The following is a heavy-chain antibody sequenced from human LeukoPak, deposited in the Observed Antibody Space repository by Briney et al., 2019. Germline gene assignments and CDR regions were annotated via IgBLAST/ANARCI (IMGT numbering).Heavy chain of an antibody. Sequence: GGSLRLSCAASGFTFSSYSMNWVRQAPGKGLECVSSIISSSSYIYYADSLKGRFTISRDNAKNSLYLQMNSLRAEDAAVYYCGRDGRLVFGDEVNWFDPWGQGTLVTVSS. CDR3: GRDGRLVFGDEVNWFDP. V-gene: IGHV3-21*01. J-gene: IGHJ5*02. D-gene: IGHD3-10*02. CDR1: GFTFSSYS. CDR2: IISSSSYI.